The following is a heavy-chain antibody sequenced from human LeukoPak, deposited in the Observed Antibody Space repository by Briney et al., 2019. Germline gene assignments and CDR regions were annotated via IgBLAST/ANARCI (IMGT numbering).Heavy chain of an antibody. CDR2: ISYDGSNK. J-gene: IGHJ3*02. CDR1: GFTFSSYA. V-gene: IGHV3-30-3*01. CDR3: ARDRTSSDAFDI. Sequence: QAGGSLRLSCAAPGFTFSSYAMHWVRQAPGKGLEWVAVISYDGSNKYYADSVKGRFTISRDNSKNTLYLQMNGLRAEDTAVYYCARDRTSSDAFDIWGQGTMVTVSS.